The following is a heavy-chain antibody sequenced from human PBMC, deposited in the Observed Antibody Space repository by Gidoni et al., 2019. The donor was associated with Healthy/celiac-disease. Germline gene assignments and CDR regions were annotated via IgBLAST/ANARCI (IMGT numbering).Heavy chain of an antibody. Sequence: EVQLLESGGGLVQPGGSLRLSCAASGFTFSSYAMSWVRQAPGKGLEWVSAIIGSGGSTYYADTVKGRFTISRDNSKNTLYLQMNSLRAEDTAVYYCAKDLIRFLERVIHPGKLHYYYGMYVWGQGTTVTVSS. CDR3: AKDLIRFLERVIHPGKLHYYYGMYV. D-gene: IGHD3-3*01. J-gene: IGHJ6*02. V-gene: IGHV3-23*01. CDR1: GFTFSSYA. CDR2: IIGSGGST.